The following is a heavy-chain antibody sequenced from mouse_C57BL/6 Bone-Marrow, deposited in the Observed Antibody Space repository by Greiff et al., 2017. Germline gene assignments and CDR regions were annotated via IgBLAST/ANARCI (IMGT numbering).Heavy chain of an antibody. J-gene: IGHJ3*01. CDR2: IYPRSGNT. D-gene: IGHD2-2*01. V-gene: IGHV1-81*01. Sequence: VQLQQSGAELARPGASVKLSCKASGYTFTSYGISWVKQRTGQGLEWIGAIYPRSGNTYYNEKFKGKATLTADKSSSTAYMELSSLTSEDSAVYFCAREGIYYGYDWFAYWGQGTLVTVSA. CDR3: AREGIYYGYDWFAY. CDR1: GYTFTSYG.